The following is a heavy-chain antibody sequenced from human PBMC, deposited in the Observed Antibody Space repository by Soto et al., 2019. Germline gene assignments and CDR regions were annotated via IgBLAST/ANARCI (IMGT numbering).Heavy chain of an antibody. CDR1: GGSISSSSYY. CDR2: IYYSGST. J-gene: IGHJ6*02. D-gene: IGHD4-17*01. CDR3: ARQMTTTYYYYYGMDV. Sequence: SETLSLTCTVSGGSISSSSYYWGWIRQPPGKGLEWIGSIYYSGSTYYNPSLKSRVTISVDTSKNQFSLKLSSVTAADTAVYYCARQMTTTYYYYYGMDVWGQGTTVTVSS. V-gene: IGHV4-39*01.